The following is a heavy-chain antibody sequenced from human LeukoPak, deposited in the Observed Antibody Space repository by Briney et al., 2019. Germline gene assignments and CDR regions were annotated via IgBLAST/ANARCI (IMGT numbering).Heavy chain of an antibody. CDR3: ARGVATWKLDY. CDR1: GGSIISSDYY. CDR2: IYHSGST. V-gene: IGHV4-39*07. D-gene: IGHD5-12*01. Sequence: SETLSLTCTVSGGSIISSDYYWGWIRQPPGKGLEWIGYIYHSGSTYYNPSLKSRVTISVDRSKNQFSLKLSSVTAADTAVYYCARGVATWKLDYWGQGTLVTVSS. J-gene: IGHJ4*02.